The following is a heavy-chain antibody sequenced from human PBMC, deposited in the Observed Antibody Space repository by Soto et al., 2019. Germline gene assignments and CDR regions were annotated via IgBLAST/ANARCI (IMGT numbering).Heavy chain of an antibody. CDR1: GFSFSAYA. D-gene: IGHD2-8*01. V-gene: IGHV3-23*01. Sequence: QSGGSLRLSCVGSGFSFSAYAMNWVRQAPGKGLQWVSGLFGSGGGKNYADSVRGRFTVSRDNSNNTLYLQMNSLRDEDTAVYYCAKYLIAIHGVREAFDMRCPGT. CDR3: AKYLIAIHGVREAFDM. J-gene: IGHJ3*02. CDR2: LFGSGGGK.